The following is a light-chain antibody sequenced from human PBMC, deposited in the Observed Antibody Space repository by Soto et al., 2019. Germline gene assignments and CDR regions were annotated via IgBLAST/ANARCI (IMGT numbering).Light chain of an antibody. CDR2: EVS. Sequence: QSVLAQPPSASGSPGQSVTISCTGTSNDVGDYNYVSWYQQHPGKAPKLMIYEVSERPSGVPGRFSGSKSGNTASLTVSGLQAEDEADYYCSSYAGSSTLYVFRTGTKVTVL. CDR3: SSYAGSSTLYV. J-gene: IGLJ1*01. V-gene: IGLV2-8*01. CDR1: SNDVGDYNY.